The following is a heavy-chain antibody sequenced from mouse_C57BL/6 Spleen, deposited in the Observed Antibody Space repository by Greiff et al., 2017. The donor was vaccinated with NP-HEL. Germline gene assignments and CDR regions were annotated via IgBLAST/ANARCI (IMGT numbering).Heavy chain of an antibody. CDR1: GYSITSGYY. CDR2: ISYDGSN. J-gene: IGHJ4*01. CDR3: ARADYYGSGAMDY. D-gene: IGHD1-1*01. V-gene: IGHV3-6*01. Sequence: EVQLQESGPGLVKPSQSLSLTCSVTGYSITSGYYWNWIRQFPGNKLEWMGYISYDGSNNYNPSLKNRISITRDTSKNQFFLKLNSVTTEDTATYYCARADYYGSGAMDYWGQGTSVTVSS.